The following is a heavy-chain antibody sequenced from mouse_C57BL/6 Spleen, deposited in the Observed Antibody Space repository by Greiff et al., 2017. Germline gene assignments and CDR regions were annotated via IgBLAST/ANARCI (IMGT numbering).Heavy chain of an antibody. V-gene: IGHV1-52*01. CDR3: ARGDSSGYGGWFAY. Sequence: QVQLQQPGAELVRPGSSVKLSCKASGYTFTSSWMHWVKQRPIQGLEWIGNIDPSDSETHYNQKFKDKATLTVDKSSSTAYMQLSSLTSEDSAVYYCARGDSSGYGGWFAYWGQGTLVTVSA. CDR2: IDPSDSET. D-gene: IGHD3-2*02. CDR1: GYTFTSSW. J-gene: IGHJ3*01.